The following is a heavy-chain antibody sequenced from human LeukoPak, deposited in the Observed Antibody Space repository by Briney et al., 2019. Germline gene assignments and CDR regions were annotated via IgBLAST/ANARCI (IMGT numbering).Heavy chain of an antibody. CDR2: INPNSGGT. CDR1: GYTFTAYY. V-gene: IGHV1-2*02. D-gene: IGHD1-26*01. Sequence: GASVKVSCKASGYTFTAYYIHWVRQAPGQGLEWMGRINPNSGGTNYAQKFQGRVTMTRDTSISTAYMELSRLRSDETAVYFCARPWEITMSERSYNWFDSWGQGTLVTVSS. CDR3: ARPWEITMSERSYNWFDS. J-gene: IGHJ5*01.